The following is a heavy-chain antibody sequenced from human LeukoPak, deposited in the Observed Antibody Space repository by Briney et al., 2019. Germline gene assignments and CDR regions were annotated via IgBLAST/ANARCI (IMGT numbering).Heavy chain of an antibody. CDR2: INHSGST. Sequence: SETLSLTCAVYGGSFSGYYWSWIRQPPGKGLEWIGEINHSGSTNYNPSLKSRVTISVDTSKIQFSLKLSSVTAADTAVYYCARGPSYYYDSSGQASYYFDYWGQGTLVTVSS. D-gene: IGHD3-22*01. J-gene: IGHJ4*02. CDR1: GGSFSGYY. CDR3: ARGPSYYYDSSGQASYYFDY. V-gene: IGHV4-34*01.